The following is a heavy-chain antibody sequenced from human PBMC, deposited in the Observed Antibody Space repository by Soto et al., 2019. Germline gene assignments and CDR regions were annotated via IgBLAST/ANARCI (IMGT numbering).Heavy chain of an antibody. D-gene: IGHD3-9*01. CDR3: ARVGLLLTGYYAGSYYFDY. Sequence: GGSLRLSCAASGFTFSSYAVSWVRQAPGKGLEWVSAINENGSEKYYVDSVKGRFTISRDNAKNSLYLQMNSLRAEDTAVFYCARVGLLLTGYYAGSYYFDYWGQGTLVTVSS. CDR2: INENGSEK. V-gene: IGHV3-7*01. CDR1: GFTFSSYA. J-gene: IGHJ4*02.